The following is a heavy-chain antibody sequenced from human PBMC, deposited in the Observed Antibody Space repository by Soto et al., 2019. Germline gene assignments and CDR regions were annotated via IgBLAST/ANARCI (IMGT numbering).Heavy chain of an antibody. V-gene: IGHV4-59*01. Sequence: PSETLSLTCTVSGGSISSYYWSWIRQPPGKGLEWIGYIYYSGSTNYNPSLKSRVTISVDTSKNQFSLKLSSVTAADTAVYYCARGDYDFWSGYQPPIYFDYWGQGTLVTVSS. CDR1: GGSISSYY. CDR2: IYYSGST. CDR3: ARGDYDFWSGYQPPIYFDY. J-gene: IGHJ4*02. D-gene: IGHD3-3*01.